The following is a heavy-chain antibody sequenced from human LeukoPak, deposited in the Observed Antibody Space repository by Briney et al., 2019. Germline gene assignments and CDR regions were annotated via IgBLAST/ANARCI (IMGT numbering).Heavy chain of an antibody. CDR2: INPSGGST. Sequence: ASVKVSCKASGYTFTSYYMHWVRQAPGQGLEWMGIINPSGGSTSYAQKFRGRVTMTRDMSTSTVYMELSSLRSEDTAVYYCARDLRGGRYYYDSSGYIVYWGQGTLVTVSS. D-gene: IGHD3-22*01. V-gene: IGHV1-46*01. CDR1: GYTFTSYY. CDR3: ARDLRGGRYYYDSSGYIVY. J-gene: IGHJ4*02.